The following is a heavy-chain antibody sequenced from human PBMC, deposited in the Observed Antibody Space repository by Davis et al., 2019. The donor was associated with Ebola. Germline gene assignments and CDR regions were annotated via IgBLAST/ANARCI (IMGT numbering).Heavy chain of an antibody. CDR2: ISYDGSNK. V-gene: IGHV3-30*03. Sequence: PGGSLRLSCAASGFTFSSYGMHWVRQAPGKGLEWVAVISYDGSNKYYADSVKGRFTISRDNSKNTLYLQMNSLRAEDTAVYYCARDGGAIQLWKIDYWGQGTLVTVSS. CDR3: ARDGGAIQLWKIDY. CDR1: GFTFSSYG. J-gene: IGHJ4*02. D-gene: IGHD5-18*01.